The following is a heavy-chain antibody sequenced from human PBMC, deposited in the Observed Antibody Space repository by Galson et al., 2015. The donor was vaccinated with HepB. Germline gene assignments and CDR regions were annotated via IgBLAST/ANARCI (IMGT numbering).Heavy chain of an antibody. Sequence: SLRLSCVASGFTFTDYYISWIRQAPGKGLEWVSYISGSGSTTIFYADSVKGRFTISRDNAKNSLYLQMTSLRAEDTAVYYCARATLGWFDPWGQGTLVTVSS. J-gene: IGHJ5*02. V-gene: IGHV3-11*01. CDR2: ISGSGSTTI. CDR1: GFTFTDYY. D-gene: IGHD2/OR15-2a*01. CDR3: ARATLGWFDP.